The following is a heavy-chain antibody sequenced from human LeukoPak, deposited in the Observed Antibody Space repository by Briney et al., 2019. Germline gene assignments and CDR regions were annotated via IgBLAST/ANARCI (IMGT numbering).Heavy chain of an antibody. CDR2: ISYDGSNK. CDR3: ARDSDYYDSSGYYGY. CDR1: GFSFSSYA. J-gene: IGHJ4*02. Sequence: PGRSLRLSCAASGFSFSSYAMHWVRQAPGKGLEWVAVISYDGSNKYYADSVKGRFTISRDNSKNTLYLQMNSLRAEGTAVYYCARDSDYYDSSGYYGYWGQGTLVTVSS. V-gene: IGHV3-30-3*01. D-gene: IGHD3-22*01.